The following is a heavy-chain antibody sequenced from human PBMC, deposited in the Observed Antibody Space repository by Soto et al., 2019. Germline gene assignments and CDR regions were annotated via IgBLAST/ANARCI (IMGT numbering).Heavy chain of an antibody. V-gene: IGHV3-21*01. J-gene: IGHJ4*02. CDR2: ISSSSSYI. Sequence: EVQLVESGGGLVKPGGSLRLSCAASGFTFSSYSMNWVRQAPGKGLEWVSYISSSSSYIYYADSVKGRFTISRDNAKNSLYLQMNSLRAEDTVVYYCVSIYCSGGSCYGAYWGQGTLVAVSS. CDR3: VSIYCSGGSCYGAY. D-gene: IGHD2-15*01. CDR1: GFTFSSYS.